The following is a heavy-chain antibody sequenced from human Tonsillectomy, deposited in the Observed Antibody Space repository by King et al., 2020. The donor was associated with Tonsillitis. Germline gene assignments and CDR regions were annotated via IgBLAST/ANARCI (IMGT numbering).Heavy chain of an antibody. CDR1: GFTFDDYA. Sequence: VQLVESGGGLVQPGRSLRLSCAASGFTFDDYAMHWVRQAPGKGLEWVSGISWNSGSIGYADSVKGRFTISRDNAKNSLYLQMNSLRAEDTALYYCAKAVYDSSGYYGVTDYWGHGTLVTVSS. V-gene: IGHV3-9*01. CDR2: ISWNSGSI. J-gene: IGHJ4*01. CDR3: AKAVYDSSGYYGVTDY. D-gene: IGHD3-22*01.